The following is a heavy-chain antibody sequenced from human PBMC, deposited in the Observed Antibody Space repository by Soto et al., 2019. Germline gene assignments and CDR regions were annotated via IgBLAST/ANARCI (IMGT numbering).Heavy chain of an antibody. CDR3: ARVRSYSYGQGYGMDV. CDR1: GFTVSTYS. D-gene: IGHD5-18*01. V-gene: IGHV3-21*01. CDR2: ISSSSGYI. Sequence: EVQLVESGGGLVKPGGSLRLSCAASGFTVSTYSMNWVRQAPGKGLEWASSISSSSGYIYYADSVKGRFTISRDDAKNSLSLQMNSLRAEDTAVYYCARVRSYSYGQGYGMDVCGQGTKVTVSS. J-gene: IGHJ6*02.